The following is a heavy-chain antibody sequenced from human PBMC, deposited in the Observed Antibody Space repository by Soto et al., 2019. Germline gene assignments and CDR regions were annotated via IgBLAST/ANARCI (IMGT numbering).Heavy chain of an antibody. CDR2: INHSGST. Sequence: PSDTLSLTCAVYGGSFSGYYWSWIRQPPGKGLEWIGEINHSGSTNYNPSLKSRVTISVDTSKNQFSPKLSSVTAADTAVYYCARGPGYSYGPAYFDYWGQGTLVTVSS. CDR3: ARGPGYSYGPAYFDY. J-gene: IGHJ4*02. CDR1: GGSFSGYY. D-gene: IGHD5-18*01. V-gene: IGHV4-34*01.